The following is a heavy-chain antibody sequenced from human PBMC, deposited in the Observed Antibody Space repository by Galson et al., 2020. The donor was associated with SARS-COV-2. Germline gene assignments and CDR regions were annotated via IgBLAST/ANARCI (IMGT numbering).Heavy chain of an antibody. V-gene: IGHV3-33*01. D-gene: IGHD3-22*01. J-gene: IGHJ4*02. CDR2: IWYDGSNK. CDR3: ATNRYYYDSSGYYNLDY. CDR1: GFTFSSYG. Sequence: TGGSLRLSCAASGFTFSSYGMHWVRQAPGKGLAWVAVIWYDGSNKYYADSVKGRFTISRDNSKNTLYLQMNSLRAEDTAVYYCATNRYYYDSSGYYNLDYWGQGTLVTVSS.